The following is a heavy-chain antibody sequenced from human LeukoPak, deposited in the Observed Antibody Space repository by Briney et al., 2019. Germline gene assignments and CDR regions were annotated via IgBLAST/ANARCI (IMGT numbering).Heavy chain of an antibody. D-gene: IGHD3-3*01. J-gene: IGHJ5*02. CDR1: GFTFTSSA. CDR3: AAHYDFWCGCSWFDP. CDR2: IVVGSGNT. V-gene: IGHV1-58*02. Sequence: ASVKVSCKASGFTFTSSAMQWVRQDRGQRLEWIGWIVVGSGNTNYAQKFQERVTITRDMSTSTAYMELSSLRSEDTAVYYCAAHYDFWCGCSWFDPWGQGTLVTVSS.